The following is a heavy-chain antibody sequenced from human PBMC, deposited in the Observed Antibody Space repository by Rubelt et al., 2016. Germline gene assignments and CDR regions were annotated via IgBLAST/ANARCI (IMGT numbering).Heavy chain of an antibody. CDR1: GFTFDDYA. CDR3: AKGILRWSVGYGMDV. CDR2: FRWNSGSI. V-gene: IGHV3-9*01. D-gene: IGHD4-23*01. Sequence: EVQLVESGGGLVQPGRSLRLSCAASGFTFDDYAMHWVRQAPGKGLEWVSGFRWNSGSIGYADSVKGRFTISRDNAKNSLYLQMNSLRAEDTALYYCAKGILRWSVGYGMDVWGQGTTVTVSS. J-gene: IGHJ6*02.